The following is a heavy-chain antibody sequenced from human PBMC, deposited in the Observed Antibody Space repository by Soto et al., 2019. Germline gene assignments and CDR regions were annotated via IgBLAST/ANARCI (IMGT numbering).Heavy chain of an antibody. CDR3: AREGLVLVPPAVNSEYYYYAMDV. J-gene: IGHJ6*02. D-gene: IGHD2-2*01. Sequence: QVQLVQSGAEVKKPGSSVKVSCKASGDTFSTYTITWMRQAPGQGLEWMGGIIPRSATSNYAQKFQGRVKITADEATNTAYMELSRLRSEDTAVYYCAREGLVLVPPAVNSEYYYYAMDVWGQGTTVTVSS. V-gene: IGHV1-69*12. CDR2: IIPRSATS. CDR1: GDTFSTYT.